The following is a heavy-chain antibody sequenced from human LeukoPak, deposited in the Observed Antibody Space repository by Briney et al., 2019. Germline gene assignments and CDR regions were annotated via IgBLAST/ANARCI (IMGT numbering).Heavy chain of an antibody. CDR3: ARRGAYYSDYEFDY. V-gene: IGHV4-39*01. Sequence: PSETLSLTCTVSGGSITGSGYYWGWIRQPPGKGLEWIGTIYYSGTTYYNPSLKSRVTISVDTSKNQFSLKLTSVTAADTAVYYCARRGAYYSDYEFDYWGQGTLVTVSS. CDR2: IYYSGTT. D-gene: IGHD4-11*01. J-gene: IGHJ4*02. CDR1: GGSITGSGYY.